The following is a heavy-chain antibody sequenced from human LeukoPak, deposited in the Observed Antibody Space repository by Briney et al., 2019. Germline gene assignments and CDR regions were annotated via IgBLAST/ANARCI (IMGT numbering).Heavy chain of an antibody. CDR2: IYTSGNT. V-gene: IGHV4-61*09. D-gene: IGHD5-18*01. Sequence: PSETLSLTCTVSGGSISSGSYCWSWIRQPAGKGLEWIGHIYTSGNTNYNPSLKSRVTISVDTSKNQFSLKLSSVTAADTAVYYCARVLIQLWLAGHCWFDPWGQGTLVTVSS. CDR1: GGSISSGSYC. CDR3: ARVLIQLWLAGHCWFDP. J-gene: IGHJ5*02.